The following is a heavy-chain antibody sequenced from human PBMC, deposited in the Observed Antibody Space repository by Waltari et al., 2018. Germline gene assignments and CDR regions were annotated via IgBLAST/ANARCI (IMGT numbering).Heavy chain of an antibody. J-gene: IGHJ4*02. CDR3: ARDTQQQLGLFDY. Sequence: EVQLVESGGGLVQPGGSLSLSCAASGFTLSSYEMNWVRQAPGRGVEWVSYIISSGDGTYYADSVKGRFTISRDNAKNSLYLQMNSLRVEDTAVYYCARDTQQQLGLFDYWGQGTLVTVSS. CDR1: GFTLSSYE. D-gene: IGHD6-13*01. CDR2: IISSGDGT. V-gene: IGHV3-48*03.